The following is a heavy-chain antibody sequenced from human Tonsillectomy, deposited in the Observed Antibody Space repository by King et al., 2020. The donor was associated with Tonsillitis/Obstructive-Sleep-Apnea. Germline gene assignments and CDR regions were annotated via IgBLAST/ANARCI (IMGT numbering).Heavy chain of an antibody. V-gene: IGHV3-33*01. CDR1: GFPISTYG. CDR3: ARGGERSFDI. Sequence: VQLVESGGGVVQPGRSLRLSCAASGFPISTYGMHWVRQAPGKGLEWVAVIYYDGSQKYFADSVKGRFTISRDNSKNTVSLQMNSLRAEDTAVYYCARGGERSFDIWGQGTRVTVSS. D-gene: IGHD3-10*01. CDR2: IYYDGSQK. J-gene: IGHJ3*02.